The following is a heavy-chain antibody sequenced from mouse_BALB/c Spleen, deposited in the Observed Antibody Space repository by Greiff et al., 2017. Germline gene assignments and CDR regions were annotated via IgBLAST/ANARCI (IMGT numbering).Heavy chain of an antibody. CDR2: ISSGGST. V-gene: IGHV5-6-5*01. J-gene: IGHJ1*01. D-gene: IGHD1-1*01. CDR3: ARDGSSYGYFDV. CDR1: GFTFSSYA. Sequence: EVKLVESGGGLVKPGGSLKLSCAASGFTFSSYAMSWVRQTPEKRLEWVASISSGGSTYYPDSVKGRFTISRDNARNILYLQMSSLRSEDTAMYYCARDGSSYGYFDVWGAGTTVTVSS.